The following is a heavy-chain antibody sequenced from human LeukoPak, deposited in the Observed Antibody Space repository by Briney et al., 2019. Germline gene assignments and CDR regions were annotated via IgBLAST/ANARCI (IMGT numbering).Heavy chain of an antibody. CDR2: ISGSGGNT. CDR1: GFTFSSYT. V-gene: IGHV3-23*01. CDR3: ARDGGSSIAVAGTNFDY. D-gene: IGHD6-19*01. Sequence: GGSLRLSCAASGFTFSSYTMTWVRQPPGKGLEWVSGISGSGGNTYYADSVKGRFTISRDNSKNTLYLQMNSLRAEDTAVYYCARDGGSSIAVAGTNFDYWGQGTLVTVSS. J-gene: IGHJ4*02.